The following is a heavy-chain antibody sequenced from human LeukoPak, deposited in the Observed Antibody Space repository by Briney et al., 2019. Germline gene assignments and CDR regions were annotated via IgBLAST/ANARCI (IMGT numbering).Heavy chain of an antibody. D-gene: IGHD2-21*02. CDR3: ARKLRATVTAYFSDFDY. CDR1: GFTFSSYW. CDR2: IKQDGSEK. Sequence: GGSLRLSCAASGFTFSSYWMSWVRQAPGKGLEWVANIKQDGSEKYYVDSVKGRFTISRDNAKNSLYLQMNSLRAEDTAVYYCARKLRATVTAYFSDFDYWGQGTLVTVSS. J-gene: IGHJ4*02. V-gene: IGHV3-7*02.